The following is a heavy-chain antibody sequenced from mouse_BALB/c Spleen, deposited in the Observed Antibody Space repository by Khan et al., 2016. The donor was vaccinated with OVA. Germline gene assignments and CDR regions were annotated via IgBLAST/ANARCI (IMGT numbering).Heavy chain of an antibody. J-gene: IGHJ3*01. V-gene: IGHV1-4*01. D-gene: IGHD2-14*01. CDR2: INPSNGYT. CDR1: GYTFTSYT. Sequence: QVQLKQSGAELARPGASVKLSCKASGYTFTSYTIHWIKLRPGQGLEWIGYINPSNGYTNYNQKFKDKATLTADKSSTTVYMQLSSLTSDDSPVDDSVRDEGYYRYDGWFAYWGQGTLVTVSA. CDR3: VRDEGYYRYDGWFAY.